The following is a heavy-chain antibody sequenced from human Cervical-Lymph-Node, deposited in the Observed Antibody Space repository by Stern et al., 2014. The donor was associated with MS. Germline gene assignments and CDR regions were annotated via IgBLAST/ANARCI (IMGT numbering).Heavy chain of an antibody. Sequence: QLQLQESGPGLVKPSETLSLTCSVSGGSISRSTYYWGWIRQPPGKGLEWIGSIYYSGTTYYNPSLKSRVTIDTSTNQFSPTLTSVTAADTAVYYCARHDGWLPHYWSQGTLVTVSS. CDR2: IYYSGTT. V-gene: IGHV4-39*01. D-gene: IGHD5-12*01. CDR3: ARHDGWLPHY. CDR1: GGSISRSTYY. J-gene: IGHJ4*02.